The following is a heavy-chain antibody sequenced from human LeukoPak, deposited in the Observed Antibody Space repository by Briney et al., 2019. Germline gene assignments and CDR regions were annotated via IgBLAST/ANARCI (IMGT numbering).Heavy chain of an antibody. CDR2: IYYSGST. V-gene: IGHV4-39*01. Sequence: PSETLSLTCTVSGGSISSSSYYWGWIRQPPGKGLEWIGSIYYSGSTYYNPSLKSRVTISVDTSKNQFSLKLSSVTAADTAVYYCARRERSTSRYGMWDYWGQGILVTVSS. CDR1: GGSISSSSYY. CDR3: ARRERSTSRYGMWDY. J-gene: IGHJ4*02. D-gene: IGHD2-2*01.